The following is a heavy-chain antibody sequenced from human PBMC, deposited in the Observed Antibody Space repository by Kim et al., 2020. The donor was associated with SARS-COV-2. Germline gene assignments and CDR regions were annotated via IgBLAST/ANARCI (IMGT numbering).Heavy chain of an antibody. V-gene: IGHV5-51*01. J-gene: IGHJ5*02. CDR3: ARRGLDNWFDP. CDR2: T. D-gene: IGHD3-9*01. Sequence: TSYSPSFQGQVTISVDKSISTAYLQWSSLKASDTAIYYCARRGLDNWFDPWGQGTLVTVSS.